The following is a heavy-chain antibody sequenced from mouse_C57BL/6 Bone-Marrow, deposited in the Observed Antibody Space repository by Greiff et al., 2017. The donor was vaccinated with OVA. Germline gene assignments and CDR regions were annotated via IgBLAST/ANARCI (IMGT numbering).Heavy chain of an antibody. V-gene: IGHV5-17*01. CDR2: ISSGSSTI. D-gene: IGHD2-2*01. Sequence: EVKLMESGGGLVKPGGSLKLSCAASGFTFSDYGMHWVRQAPEKGLEWVAYISSGSSTIYYADTVKGRFTISRDNAKNTLFLQMTSLRSDDTAMYYCARPNGYTWFAYWGQGTLVTVSA. CDR3: ARPNGYTWFAY. CDR1: GFTFSDYG. J-gene: IGHJ3*01.